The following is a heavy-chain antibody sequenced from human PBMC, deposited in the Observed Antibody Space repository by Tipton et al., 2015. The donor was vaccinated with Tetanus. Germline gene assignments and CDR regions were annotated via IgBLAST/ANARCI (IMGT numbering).Heavy chain of an antibody. Sequence: SLRLSCEVSGFSFSNYKMNWVRQGPGRGLEWVSSISSTSRYINYADSVKGRFTIPRDNAKNSLFLEMKRLRADDTAVYYCVSGSALDYWGLGTLITVSS. CDR1: GFSFSNYK. J-gene: IGHJ4*02. CDR2: ISSTSRYI. V-gene: IGHV3-21*01. D-gene: IGHD6-25*01. CDR3: VSGSALDY.